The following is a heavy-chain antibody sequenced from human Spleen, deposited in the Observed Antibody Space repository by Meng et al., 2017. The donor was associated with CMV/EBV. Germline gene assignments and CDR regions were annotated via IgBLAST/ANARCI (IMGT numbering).Heavy chain of an antibody. D-gene: IGHD3-3*01. CDR2: IDPDNGDT. V-gene: IGHV1-2*02. J-gene: IGHJ5*02. CDR3: ARGGVFGVGRGWKSRWFDP. Sequence: TCTGYYIHWVRQAPRQGLEWMGRIDPDNGDTVYAQKFQRRVTMTRDTSISTAYMDLSRLRSDDTAVYYCARGGVFGVGRGWKSRWFDPWGQGTLVTVSS. CDR1: TCTGYY.